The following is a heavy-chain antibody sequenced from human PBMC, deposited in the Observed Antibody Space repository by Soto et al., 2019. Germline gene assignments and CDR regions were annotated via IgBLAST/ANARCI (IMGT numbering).Heavy chain of an antibody. J-gene: IGHJ4*02. CDR3: ARGLREFDF. CDR2: ITTSSSYT. V-gene: IGHV3-11*06. Sequence: LRLSCATSGFSFSNYYMSWIRQAPGKGLEWVSYITTSSSYTNYADSVKGRFTISRDNAKNSLYLQMDSLRAEDTAIYYCARGLREFDFWGQGTLVTVSS. CDR1: GFSFSNYY. D-gene: IGHD4-17*01.